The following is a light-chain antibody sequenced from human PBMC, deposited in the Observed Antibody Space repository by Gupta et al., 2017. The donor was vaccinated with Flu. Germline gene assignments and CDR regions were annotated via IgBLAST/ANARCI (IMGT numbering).Light chain of an antibody. CDR2: GKI. J-gene: IGLJ3*02. V-gene: IGLV1-40*01. CDR3: QSYDRSRSGPVV. CDR1: SSTLGVGYD. Sequence: PCTTCSSTLGVGYDDHWHQQHPGPAPHLLISGKINRPSGAPACFSGSKSGTSAALAITGLQAEDEADYYCQSYDRSRSGPVVFGGGTKLTVL.